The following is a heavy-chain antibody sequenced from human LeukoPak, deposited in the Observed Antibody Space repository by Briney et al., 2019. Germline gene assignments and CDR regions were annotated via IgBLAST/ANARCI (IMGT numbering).Heavy chain of an antibody. CDR1: GFTVRSNH. V-gene: IGHV3-53*05. CDR2: IYSVGSI. Sequence: GGSLRLSCAASGFTVRSNHMTWVRQAPGKGLEWVSLIYSVGSIYYADSVKGRFTISRDNSKNTLYLQMNSLRAEDTAVYYCARDGSGSYYKNFGWFDPWGQGTLVTVSS. D-gene: IGHD3-10*01. J-gene: IGHJ5*02. CDR3: ARDGSGSYYKNFGWFDP.